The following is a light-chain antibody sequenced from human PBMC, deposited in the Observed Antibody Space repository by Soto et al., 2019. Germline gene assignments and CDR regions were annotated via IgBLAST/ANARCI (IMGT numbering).Light chain of an antibody. CDR1: ESTSSY. V-gene: IGKV1-39*01. CDR2: DAS. CDR3: QQSYSIPFT. J-gene: IGKJ3*01. Sequence: DIQMTQSPSSLSASVGDRVTITCRASESTSSYFNWYQQKPGKAPKLLIYDASSLHSGVPSRFSGRGSGTDFTLTISSLQPEDVATYYCQQSYSIPFTFGPGTKVDI.